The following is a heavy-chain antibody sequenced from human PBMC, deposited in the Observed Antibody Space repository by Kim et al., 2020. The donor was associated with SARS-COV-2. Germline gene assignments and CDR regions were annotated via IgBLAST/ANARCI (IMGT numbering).Heavy chain of an antibody. CDR3: CRGYSGGPIYAFDI. CDR2: SGNKASSHTT. Sequence: GGSLRLSCVTSRFSLSDHYIDWVRQGPGKGLEWVGRSGNKASSHTTEYAASVKYRFTISRDDSKNSLYLQMNSLKTEDTAVYYCCRGYSGGPIYAFDIWGQGTGVTGSS. D-gene: IGHD6-19*01. V-gene: IGHV3-72*01. J-gene: IGHJ3*02. CDR1: RFSLSDHY.